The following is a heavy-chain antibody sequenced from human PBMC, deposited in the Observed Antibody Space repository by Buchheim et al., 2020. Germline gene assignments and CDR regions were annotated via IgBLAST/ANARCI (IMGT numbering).Heavy chain of an antibody. CDR2: IWYDGSNK. CDR3: ARGDYYDSSGPRRYYYGMDV. V-gene: IGHV3-33*01. CDR1: GFTFSSYG. D-gene: IGHD3-22*01. Sequence: QVQLVESGGGMVQPGRSLRLSCAASGFTFSSYGMHWVRQAPGKGLEWVAVIWYDGSNKYYADSVKGRFTISRDNSKNTLYLQMNSLRAEDTAVYYCARGDYYDSSGPRRYYYGMDVWGQGTT. J-gene: IGHJ6*02.